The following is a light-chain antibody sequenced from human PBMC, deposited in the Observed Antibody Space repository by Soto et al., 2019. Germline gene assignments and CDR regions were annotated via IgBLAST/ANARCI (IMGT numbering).Light chain of an antibody. V-gene: IGLV2-14*01. CDR2: DVS. CDR3: SSYTSSSPG. CDR1: SSDVGGYNY. J-gene: IGLJ2*01. Sequence: QSALTQPASVSGSPGQSITISCTGTSSDVGGYNYVSWYQQHPGKAPKLMIYDVSNRPSGVSNRFSGSKSGNTASLTISGLPAEDEADYYCSSYTSSSPGFGGGTQLTVL.